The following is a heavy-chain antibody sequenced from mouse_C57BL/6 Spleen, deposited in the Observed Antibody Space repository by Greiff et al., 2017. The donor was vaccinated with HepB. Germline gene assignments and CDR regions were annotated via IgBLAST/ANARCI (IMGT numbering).Heavy chain of an antibody. D-gene: IGHD1-1*01. CDR1: GYTFTGYW. J-gene: IGHJ1*03. CDR3: AKGLLLRGDWYFDV. Sequence: VQVVESGAELMKPGASVKLSCKATGYTFTGYWIEWVKQRPGHGLEWIGEILPGSGSTNYNEKFKGKATFTADTSSNTAYMQLSSLTTEDSAIYYCAKGLLLRGDWYFDVWGTGTTVTVSS. CDR2: ILPGSGST. V-gene: IGHV1-9*01.